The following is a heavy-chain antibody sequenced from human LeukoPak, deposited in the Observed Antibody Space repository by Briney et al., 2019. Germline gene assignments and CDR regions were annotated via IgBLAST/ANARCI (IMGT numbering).Heavy chain of an antibody. CDR1: GGTFSGYY. CDR3: LSVIVGAALEYYYYYMDV. D-gene: IGHD1-26*01. J-gene: IGHJ6*03. V-gene: IGHV4-34*08. CDR2: SNDSGGT. Sequence: SETLSLTCAVYGGTFSGYYWSWIRQPPGKRLEWVGESNDSGGTNYNPSLKSRVTISADKSKNQVSLRLTSVTAADTAVYARLSVIVGAALEYYYYYMDVWGKGTTVTVSS.